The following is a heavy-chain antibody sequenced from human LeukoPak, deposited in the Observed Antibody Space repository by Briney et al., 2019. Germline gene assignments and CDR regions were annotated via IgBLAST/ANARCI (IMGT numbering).Heavy chain of an antibody. D-gene: IGHD6-6*01. Sequence: GRSLRLSCAASGFTFSSYGMHWVRQAPGKGLEWVAVISYDGSNKYYADSVKGRFTISRDNFKNTLYLQMNSLRAEDTAVYYCAKGRPIDVWGQGTTVTVSS. V-gene: IGHV3-30*18. CDR3: AKGRPIDV. CDR2: ISYDGSNK. J-gene: IGHJ6*02. CDR1: GFTFSSYG.